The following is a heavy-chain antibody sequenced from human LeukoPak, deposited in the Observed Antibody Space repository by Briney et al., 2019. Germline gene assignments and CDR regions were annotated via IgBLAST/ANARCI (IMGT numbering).Heavy chain of an antibody. D-gene: IGHD5-18*01. CDR1: GYTFTSYY. Sequence: ASVKVSCKASGYTFTSYYIYWVRQAPGQGLEWMGIINPIGGSTSYAQKFRGRDTMTRATSTSPVYLELGSLRSEDTVGYSCASPDTAMALNWGQGTLATVSS. J-gene: IGHJ4*02. CDR3: ASPDTAMALN. CDR2: INPIGGST. V-gene: IGHV1-46*01.